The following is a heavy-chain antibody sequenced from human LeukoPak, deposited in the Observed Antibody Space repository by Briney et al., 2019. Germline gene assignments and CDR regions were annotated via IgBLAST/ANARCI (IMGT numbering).Heavy chain of an antibody. D-gene: IGHD5-24*01. CDR3: AKDLRRLQLPGTFDY. V-gene: IGHV3-11*01. CDR2: ISSSGSTI. CDR1: GFTFSDYY. Sequence: GGSLRLSCAASGFTFSDYYMSWIRQAPGKGLEWVSYISSSGSTIYYADSVKGRFTIPRDNAKNSLYLQMNSLRAEDTAVYYCAKDLRRLQLPGTFDYWGQGTLVTVSS. J-gene: IGHJ4*02.